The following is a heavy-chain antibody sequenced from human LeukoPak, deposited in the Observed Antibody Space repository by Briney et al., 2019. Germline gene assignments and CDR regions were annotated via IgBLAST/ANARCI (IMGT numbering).Heavy chain of an antibody. J-gene: IGHJ5*02. Sequence: SETMSLTCAVYGGSFSGYYWSWIRQPPGKGLEWIGEINHSGSTNYNPSLKSRVTISVDTSKNQFSLKLSSVTAADTAVYYCARGGSGWYGNWFDPWGQGTLVTVSS. CDR2: INHSGST. V-gene: IGHV4-34*01. CDR3: ARGGSGWYGNWFDP. D-gene: IGHD6-19*01. CDR1: GGSFSGYY.